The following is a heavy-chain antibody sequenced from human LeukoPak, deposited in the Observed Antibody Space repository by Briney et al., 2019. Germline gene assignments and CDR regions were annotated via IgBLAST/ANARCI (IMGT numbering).Heavy chain of an antibody. CDR3: ARGVWAPFDS. J-gene: IGHJ4*02. D-gene: IGHD7-27*01. CDR1: GFSLSNYW. Sequence: GGSLRLSCAASGFSLSNYWMNWVRQTPGKGLEWVANIKQDGSEKNYVDSVKGRFSISRDNAKNSLILQMNSLRDEDTAVYYCARGVWAPFDSWGQGTLVSVSS. V-gene: IGHV3-7*01. CDR2: IKQDGSEK.